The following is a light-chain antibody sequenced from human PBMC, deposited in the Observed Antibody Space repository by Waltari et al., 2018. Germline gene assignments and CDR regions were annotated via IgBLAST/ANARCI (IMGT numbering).Light chain of an antibody. Sequence: EIVLTHSPGILSLSPGERATLSCRASQSVSRALAWYQQEPGKIPRRIIYGASNRATGIPDRFSGGGSGTDFSLTISRLEPEDFAVYYCQHYVRLPATFGQGTKVEIK. CDR1: QSVSRA. CDR2: GAS. V-gene: IGKV3-20*01. CDR3: QHYVRLPAT. J-gene: IGKJ1*01.